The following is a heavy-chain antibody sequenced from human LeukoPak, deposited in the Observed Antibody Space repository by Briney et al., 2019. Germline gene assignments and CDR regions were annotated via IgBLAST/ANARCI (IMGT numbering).Heavy chain of an antibody. CDR2: INHSGST. D-gene: IGHD6-13*01. CDR1: GGSFSGYY. V-gene: IGHV4-34*01. CDR3: ARAATGYSSSWYTPFDRYYYYYGMDV. J-gene: IGHJ6*02. Sequence: SETLSLTCAVYGGSFSGYYWSWIRQPPGKGLEWIGEINHSGSTNYNPSLKSRVTISVDTSKNRFSLKLSSVTAADTAVYYCARAATGYSSSWYTPFDRYYYYYGMDVWGQGTTVTVSS.